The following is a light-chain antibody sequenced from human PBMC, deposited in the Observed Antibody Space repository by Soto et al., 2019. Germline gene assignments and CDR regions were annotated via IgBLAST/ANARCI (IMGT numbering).Light chain of an antibody. V-gene: IGLV2-14*01. J-gene: IGLJ2*01. Sequence: QSALTQPASVSGSPGQSITISCTGTSSDVGGYNYVSWYQQHPGKAPKLMICDVSNRPSGVSNRFSGSKSGNTASLTISGLQAEDEADYYCSSYTSSSPHVVFGGGTKLTVL. CDR1: SSDVGGYNY. CDR3: SSYTSSSPHVV. CDR2: DVS.